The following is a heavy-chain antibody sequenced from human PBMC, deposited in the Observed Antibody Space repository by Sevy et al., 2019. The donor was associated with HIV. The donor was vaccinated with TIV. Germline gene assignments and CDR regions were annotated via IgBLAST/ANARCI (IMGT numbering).Heavy chain of an antibody. J-gene: IGHJ3*02. CDR3: ANLCGSRAKGAFDI. V-gene: IGHV4-39*01. Sequence: SETLSLTCTVSGGSISSSSYYWGWLRQPPGKGREWIGTIYYSESTYYNPSLKRRVTIFVDTSKNQFCLKLSSVTAADTAVYYCANLCGSRAKGAFDIWGQGTMVTVSS. CDR1: GGSISSSSYY. D-gene: IGHD2-15*01. CDR2: IYYSEST.